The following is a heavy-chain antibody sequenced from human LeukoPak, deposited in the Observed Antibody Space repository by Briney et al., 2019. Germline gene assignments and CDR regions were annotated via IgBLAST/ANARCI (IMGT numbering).Heavy chain of an antibody. J-gene: IGHJ4*02. CDR3: AKTDRDYGGTFDY. D-gene: IGHD4-23*01. V-gene: IGHV3-23*01. CDR2: ISGSGGST. Sequence: GGSLKLSCAASGFTFSSYAMSWVRQAPGKGLEWVSAISGSGGSTYYADSVKGRFTISRDNSKNTLYLQMNSLRAEDTAVYYCAKTDRDYGGTFDYWGQGTLVTVSS. CDR1: GFTFSSYA.